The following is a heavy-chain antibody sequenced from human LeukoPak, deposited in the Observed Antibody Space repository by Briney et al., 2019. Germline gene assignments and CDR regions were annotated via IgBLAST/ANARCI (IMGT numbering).Heavy chain of an antibody. Sequence: KPSETLSLTCTVSGGSISSYYWSWVRQPPGKGLEWIGDLYNSGNTNYNPSLKSRVTMSVDASQNRFSLKLSSVTAADTAVYYCARSPRWLYFDYWGQGTLVTVSS. V-gene: IGHV4-59*01. CDR3: ARSPRWLYFDY. CDR2: LYNSGNT. J-gene: IGHJ4*02. CDR1: GGSISSYY. D-gene: IGHD5-12*01.